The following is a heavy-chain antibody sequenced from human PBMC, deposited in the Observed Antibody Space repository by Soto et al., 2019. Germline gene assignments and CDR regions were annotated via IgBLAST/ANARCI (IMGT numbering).Heavy chain of an antibody. D-gene: IGHD1-1*01. CDR3: ARGAEMSSLTKWFDP. V-gene: IGHV3-11*01. J-gene: IGHJ5*02. Sequence: PGGSLRLSCAASGFIFSDYYMSWIRQAPGKGLEWLAYISRDGNAIFYADSVIGRFTVSRDNAKNSLFLQMDDRRAEDTAMFFCARGAEMSSLTKWFDPWGQGTMVTV. CDR2: ISRDGNAI. CDR1: GFIFSDYY.